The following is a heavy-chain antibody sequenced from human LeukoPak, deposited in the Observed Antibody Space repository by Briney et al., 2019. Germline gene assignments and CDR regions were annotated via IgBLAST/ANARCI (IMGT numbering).Heavy chain of an antibody. CDR1: GYSMRSYY. Sequence: SETLSLTCNVSGYSMRSYYWSWLRQPPGKGLEWIAYFSHSGTTNYNPSLKSRVIISVDTSNHQFSLTLRSVTAADTAVYYCAGHLDYDSGGYFYPYFDDWGQGTLVTVSS. CDR3: AGHLDYDSGGYFYPYFDD. CDR2: FSHSGTT. V-gene: IGHV4-59*08. D-gene: IGHD3-22*01. J-gene: IGHJ4*02.